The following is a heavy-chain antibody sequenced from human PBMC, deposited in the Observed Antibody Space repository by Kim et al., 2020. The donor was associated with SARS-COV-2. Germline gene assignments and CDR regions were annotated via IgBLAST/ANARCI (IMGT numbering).Heavy chain of an antibody. Sequence: STSIYYTDSVKGRFTISKDNAKNSLYLQMNSLRAEDTAMYFCTRDPTVGYWGQGTLVTVSS. J-gene: IGHJ4*02. CDR3: TRDPTVGY. D-gene: IGHD4-17*01. V-gene: IGHV3-48*04. CDR2: STSI.